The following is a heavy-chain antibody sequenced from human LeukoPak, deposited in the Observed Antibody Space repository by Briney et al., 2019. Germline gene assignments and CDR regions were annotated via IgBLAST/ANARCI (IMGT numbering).Heavy chain of an antibody. CDR2: IKQGRGEK. D-gene: IGHD2-2*02. J-gene: IGHJ4*02. CDR1: GFTFSSYW. V-gene: IGHV3-7*03. CDR3: ARGSRYCSSISCYTFDY. Sequence: PGGSLRLSCAASGFTFSSYWMSWVRQAPGKGLEWVANIKQGRGEKYYVDSVKGRFTISRDNAKNSLYLQMNSLRVEDTAVYYCARGSRYCSSISCYTFDYWGQGTLATVSS.